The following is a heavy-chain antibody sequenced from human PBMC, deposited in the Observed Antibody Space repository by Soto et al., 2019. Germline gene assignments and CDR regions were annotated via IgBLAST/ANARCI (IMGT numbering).Heavy chain of an antibody. CDR3: AKAPSSSGWYLEDY. V-gene: IGHV3-48*01. CDR2: INNSSSRI. D-gene: IGHD6-19*01. CDR1: GLTFSIYS. J-gene: IGHJ4*02. Sequence: GGSLRLSCAASGLTFSIYSMNWVRQAPGKGLEWLSYINNSSSRIFYADSVKGRFTISRDNAKNSVYLQMNSLRAEDTAVYYCAKAPSSSGWYLEDYWGQGTLVTVSS.